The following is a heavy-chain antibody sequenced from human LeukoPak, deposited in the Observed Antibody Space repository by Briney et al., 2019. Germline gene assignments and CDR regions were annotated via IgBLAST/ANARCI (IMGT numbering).Heavy chain of an antibody. CDR1: GGSISSYY. CDR2: IYTSGST. V-gene: IGHV4-4*07. Sequence: PSETLSLTCTVSGGSISSYYWSWIRQPAGKGLEWIGRIYTSGSTNYNPSLKSRVTVSVDTSKNQFSLKLSSVTAADTAVYYCARDVGYYGSGSYYQYYYYYYMDVWGKGTTVTVSS. J-gene: IGHJ6*03. D-gene: IGHD3-10*01. CDR3: ARDVGYYGSGSYYQYYYYYYMDV.